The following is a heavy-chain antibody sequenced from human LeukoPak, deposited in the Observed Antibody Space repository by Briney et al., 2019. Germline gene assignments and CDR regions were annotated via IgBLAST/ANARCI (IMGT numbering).Heavy chain of an antibody. D-gene: IGHD3-22*01. CDR3: ARVTGSMIVVVLDY. V-gene: IGHV4-39*07. CDR1: GGSISSSSYY. J-gene: IGHJ4*02. Sequence: SETLSLTCTVSGGSISSSSYYWGWIRQPPGKGLEWIGSIYYSGSTYYNPSLKSRVTISVDTSKNQFSLKLSSVTAADTAVYYCARVTGSMIVVVLDYWGQGTLVTVSS. CDR2: IYYSGST.